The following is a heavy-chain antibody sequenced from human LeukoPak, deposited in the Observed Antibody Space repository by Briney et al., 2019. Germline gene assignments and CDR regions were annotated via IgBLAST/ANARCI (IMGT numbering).Heavy chain of an antibody. CDR1: GGSTSSGNYY. J-gene: IGHJ4*02. V-gene: IGHV4-39*02. CDR3: ARLGAEPTYYDFWSGYSSFYFDY. CDR2: ISSSGNT. D-gene: IGHD3-3*01. Sequence: SETLSLTCTVSGGSTSSGNYYWGWIRQPPGKGLEWIGGISSSGNTYYNPSLKSRITISIDTSKNHFSLKLSSVTAADTAVYYCARLGAEPTYYDFWSGYSSFYFDYWGQGTLVTVSS.